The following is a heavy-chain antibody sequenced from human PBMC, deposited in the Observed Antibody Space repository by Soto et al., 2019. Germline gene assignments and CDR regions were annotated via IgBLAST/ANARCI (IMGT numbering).Heavy chain of an antibody. CDR2: INPSGGST. Sequence: KGLEWMGIINPSGGSTSYAQKFQGRVTMTRDTSTSTVYMELSSLRSEDTAVYYCAIGLVAVTAIPLHWFDPW. D-gene: IGHD2-21*02. CDR3: AIGLVAVTAIPLHWFDP. V-gene: IGHV1-46*03. J-gene: IGHJ5*02.